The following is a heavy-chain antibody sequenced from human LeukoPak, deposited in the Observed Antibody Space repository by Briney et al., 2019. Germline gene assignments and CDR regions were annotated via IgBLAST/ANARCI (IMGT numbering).Heavy chain of an antibody. J-gene: IGHJ5*02. D-gene: IGHD1-26*01. V-gene: IGHV1-18*01. CDR3: ARVPRMGATLRGWFDP. CDR1: GYTFTSYG. Sequence: ASVKVSCKASGYTFTSYGISWVRQAPGQGLEWMGWISAYNGNTNYAQKLQGRVTMTTDTSTSTAYMELRSLRSDDTAVYYCARVPRMGATLRGWFDPWGQGTLVTVSS. CDR2: ISAYNGNT.